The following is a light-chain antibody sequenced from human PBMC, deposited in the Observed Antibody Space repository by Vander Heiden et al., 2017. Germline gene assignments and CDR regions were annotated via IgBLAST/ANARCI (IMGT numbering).Light chain of an antibody. V-gene: IGLV3-21*04. Sequence: SYVLTQLPSVSVAPGKTASITCGGNNIGSKSVHWYQQKTGQTPGLVIYYDSDRPSGIPERFSGSNSGNTATLTISRVEAGDEADYYCQVWDSSSDHAWVFGGGTKLTVL. CDR1: NIGSKS. CDR2: YDS. J-gene: IGLJ3*02. CDR3: QVWDSSSDHAWV.